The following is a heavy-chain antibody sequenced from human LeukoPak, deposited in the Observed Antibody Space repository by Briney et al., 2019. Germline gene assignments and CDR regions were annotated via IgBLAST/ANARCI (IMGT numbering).Heavy chain of an antibody. CDR1: GFTFSHYG. CDR2: IQYDGRKT. D-gene: IGHD2-21*01. Sequence: GGSLRLSCAGSGFTFSHYGMHWVRQAPGKGLEWVAGIQYDGRKTYYGDSVKGRFSISRDNSRNTLYLQMSSLRAEDTAVYSCARDVDTSNHMSIFDPWGQGTLVTVS. J-gene: IGHJ5*02. CDR3: ARDVDTSNHMSIFDP. V-gene: IGHV3-33*01.